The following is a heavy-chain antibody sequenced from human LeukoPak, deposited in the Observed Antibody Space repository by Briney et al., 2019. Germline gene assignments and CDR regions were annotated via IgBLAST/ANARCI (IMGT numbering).Heavy chain of an antibody. CDR1: GGSFSGYY. CDR3: ARGNYYDSSGYSFDY. CDR2: INHSGCT. J-gene: IGHJ4*02. V-gene: IGHV4-34*01. D-gene: IGHD3-22*01. Sequence: PSEALSLTCAVYGGSFSGYYWSWIRQPPGKGLEWIGEINHSGCTNYNPSLKSRVTISVDTSKNQFSLKLSSVTAADTAVYYCARGNYYDSSGYSFDYWGQGTLVTVSS.